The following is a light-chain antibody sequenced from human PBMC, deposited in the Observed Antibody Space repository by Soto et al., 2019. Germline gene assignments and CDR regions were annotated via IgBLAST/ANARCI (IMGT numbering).Light chain of an antibody. CDR1: QSLLQTNGYNY. CDR3: MQALQTPWA. J-gene: IGKJ1*01. Sequence: DIVMTQSPLSLPVTPGEPASISCRSSQSLLQTNGYNYLDWYLQKPGQSPQLLIYLGSNRASGVPDGFSGSGSGTDFTLKISRVEAEDVGVYYCMQALQTPWAFGQGTKVEIK. CDR2: LGS. V-gene: IGKV2-28*01.